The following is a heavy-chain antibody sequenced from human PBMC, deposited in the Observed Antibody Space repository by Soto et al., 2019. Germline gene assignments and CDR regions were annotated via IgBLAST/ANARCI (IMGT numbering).Heavy chain of an antibody. J-gene: IGHJ5*02. CDR3: ARVFDFWSGYYTHNWFDP. V-gene: IGHV6-1*01. D-gene: IGHD3-3*01. CDR2: TYYRSKWYN. Sequence: QTLSLTCAISGDSVSSNSAAWNWIRQSPSRGLEWLGRTYYRSKWYNDYAVSVKSRITINPDTSKNQFSLQLNSVTPEDTAVYYCARVFDFWSGYYTHNWFDPWGQGTLVTVSS. CDR1: GDSVSSNSAA.